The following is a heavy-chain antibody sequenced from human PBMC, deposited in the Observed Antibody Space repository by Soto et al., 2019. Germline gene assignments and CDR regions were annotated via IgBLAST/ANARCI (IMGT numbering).Heavy chain of an antibody. CDR2: ISSSSNYI. V-gene: IGHV3-21*01. Sequence: GGSLRLSCAASGFTFSSYSMNWVRQAPGKGLEWVSSISSSSNYIYYAESVKGRFTISGDNAKNSLYLQMNSLRAEDTAVYYCARAPPQPFDPWGQGTLVTVSS. CDR1: GFTFSSYS. J-gene: IGHJ5*02. CDR3: ARAPPQPFDP.